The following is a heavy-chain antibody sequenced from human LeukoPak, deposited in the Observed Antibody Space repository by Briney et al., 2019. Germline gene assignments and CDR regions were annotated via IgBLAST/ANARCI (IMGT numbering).Heavy chain of an antibody. V-gene: IGHV1-18*01. J-gene: IGHJ6*03. CDR3: ARERVDTALGYYYYMDV. CDR1: GYTFTSYG. D-gene: IGHD5-18*01. CDR2: ISAYNGNT. Sequence: APVKVSCKASGYTFTSYGISWGRQAPGQGVEWMGGISAYNGNTNYAQKLQGRVTMTPDTPTSTAYMELRSLRSDDTALYYCARERVDTALGYYYYMDVWGKGTTVTVSS.